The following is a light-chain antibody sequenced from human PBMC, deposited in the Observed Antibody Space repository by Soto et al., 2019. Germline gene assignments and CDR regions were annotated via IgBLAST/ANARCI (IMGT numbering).Light chain of an antibody. CDR1: QSVSSSY. CDR2: GAS. Sequence: EIVLTQSPGTLSLSPGERATLSCRASQSVSSSYLAWYQQKPGQAPRLLIYGASSRATRIPDRFSGSGSGTDFTLTISRLEPEDFAVYYCQQGLTFGGGTKVEIK. CDR3: QQGLT. J-gene: IGKJ4*01. V-gene: IGKV3-20*01.